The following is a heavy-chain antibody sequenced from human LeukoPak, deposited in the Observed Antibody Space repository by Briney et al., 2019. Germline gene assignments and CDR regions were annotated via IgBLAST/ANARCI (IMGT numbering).Heavy chain of an antibody. J-gene: IGHJ4*02. Sequence: GGSLRLSCAASGFSFSSYWMTWIRQAPGKGLEWVANIKEDGTEKYYVDSVKGRFTISRDNAKTSLYLQMNSLRAEDTAVYYCARHLSGVTGYTYGRGIDYWGQGTLVTVSS. CDR1: GFSFSSYW. CDR3: ARHLSGVTGYTYGRGIDY. D-gene: IGHD5-18*01. V-gene: IGHV3-7*01. CDR2: IKEDGTEK.